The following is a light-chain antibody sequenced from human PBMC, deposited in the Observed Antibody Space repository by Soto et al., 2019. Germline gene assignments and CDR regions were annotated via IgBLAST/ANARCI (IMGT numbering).Light chain of an antibody. V-gene: IGLV2-23*02. CDR1: SSDVGSYNL. CDR2: EVS. CDR3: CSYAGSSTPLI. J-gene: IGLJ1*01. Sequence: QSVLTQPASVSGSPGQSITISCTGTSSDVGSYNLVSWYQQHPGKAPKLMIYEVSKRPSGVSNRFSGSKSGNTASLTISGLQAEDEADYYCCSYAGSSTPLILGNGTNVTVL.